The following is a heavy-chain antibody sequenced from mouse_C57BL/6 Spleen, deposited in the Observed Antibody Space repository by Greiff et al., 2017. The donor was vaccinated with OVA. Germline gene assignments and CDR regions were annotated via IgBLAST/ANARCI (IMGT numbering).Heavy chain of an antibody. CDR1: GFTFSDYY. Sequence: EVKLVESEGGLVQPGSSMKLSCTASGFTFSDYYMAWVRQVPEKGLEWVANINYDGSSTYYLDSLKSRFIISRDNAKNILYLQMSGLKSEDTATYYCARVMVTTGDYFDYWGQGTTLTVSS. V-gene: IGHV5-16*01. J-gene: IGHJ2*01. D-gene: IGHD2-2*01. CDR2: INYDGSST. CDR3: ARVMVTTGDYFDY.